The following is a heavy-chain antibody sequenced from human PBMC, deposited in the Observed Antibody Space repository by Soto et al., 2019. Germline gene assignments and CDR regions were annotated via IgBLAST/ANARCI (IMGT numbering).Heavy chain of an antibody. CDR2: VNAGNGHT. CDR3: ARGSWIRSSEWYYFDS. J-gene: IGHJ4*02. V-gene: IGHV1-3*01. D-gene: IGHD3-22*01. Sequence: ASVKVSCKASGFTFTDYAINWVRQAPGQSLEWMGWVNAGNGHTKYSEKFQDRVTLTRHASANIHYMYLSSLRSEDTALYFSARGSWIRSSEWYYFDSWGQGTRVTV. CDR1: GFTFTDYA.